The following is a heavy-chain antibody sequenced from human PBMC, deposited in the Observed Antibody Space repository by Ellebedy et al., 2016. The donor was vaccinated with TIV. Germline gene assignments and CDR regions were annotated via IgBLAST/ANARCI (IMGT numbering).Heavy chain of an antibody. Sequence: GGSLRLXXAASGFTFSSYGMHWVRQAPGKGLEWVAVISYDGSNKYYADSVKGRFTISRDNSKNTLYLQMNSLRAEDTAVYYCAKDLDCSSTSCQDYWGQGTLVTVSS. CDR1: GFTFSSYG. J-gene: IGHJ4*02. CDR3: AKDLDCSSTSCQDY. V-gene: IGHV3-30*18. D-gene: IGHD2-2*01. CDR2: ISYDGSNK.